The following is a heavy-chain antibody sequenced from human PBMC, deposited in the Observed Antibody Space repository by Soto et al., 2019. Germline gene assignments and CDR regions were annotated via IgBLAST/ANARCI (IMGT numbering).Heavy chain of an antibody. CDR2: IYYSGST. CDR3: VRNAVPSSGFTDY. D-gene: IGHD6-19*01. V-gene: IGHV4-39*01. CDR1: GGSISSSSYY. Sequence: QLQLQESGPGLVKPSETLSLTCTVSGGSISSSSYYWGWIRQPPGKGLEWIGSIYYSGSTYYNPSLKSRVNTSVDKSKTQFSPKLSSVTAADTAVYYCVRNAVPSSGFTDYWGQGTLVTVSS. J-gene: IGHJ4*02.